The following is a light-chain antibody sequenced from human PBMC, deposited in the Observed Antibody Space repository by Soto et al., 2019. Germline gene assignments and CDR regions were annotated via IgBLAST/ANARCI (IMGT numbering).Light chain of an antibody. V-gene: IGKV1-5*01. CDR2: DAS. Sequence: DIQMTQSPSTLSASVGDRVTITCRASQSISSWLAWYQQKPGKAPKLLIYDASSLESGVPSRFSGSGSGTEFTLTISRLQPYDFATYYCQQYKSYSRTFGQGTKVEIK. J-gene: IGKJ1*01. CDR1: QSISSW. CDR3: QQYKSYSRT.